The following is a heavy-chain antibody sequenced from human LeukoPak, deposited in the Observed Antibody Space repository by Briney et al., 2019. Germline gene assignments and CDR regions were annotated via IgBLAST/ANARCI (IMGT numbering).Heavy chain of an antibody. V-gene: IGHV4-38-2*01. J-gene: IGHJ4*02. CDR1: GFTFSSYA. CDR3: ARQYCSGGSCYIGY. Sequence: GSLRLSCAASGFTFSSYAMSWIRQPPGKGLEWIGSIYHSGSTYYNPSLKSRVTISVDTSKNQFSLKLSSVTAADTAVYYCARQYCSGGSCYIGYWGQGTLVTVSS. D-gene: IGHD2-15*01. CDR2: IYHSGST.